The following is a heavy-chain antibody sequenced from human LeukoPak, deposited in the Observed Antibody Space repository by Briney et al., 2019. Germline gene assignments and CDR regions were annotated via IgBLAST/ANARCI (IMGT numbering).Heavy chain of an antibody. CDR2: IYYSGST. D-gene: IGHD6-13*01. CDR3: ARFSWSLYYFDY. V-gene: IGHV4-39*07. Sequence: SETLSLTCTVSGGSISSSSYYWGWIRQPPGKGLEWIGSIYYSGSTYYNPSLKSRVTISVDTSKNQFSLKLSSVTAADTAVYYCARFSWSLYYFDYWGQGTLVTVSS. CDR1: GGSISSSSYY. J-gene: IGHJ4*02.